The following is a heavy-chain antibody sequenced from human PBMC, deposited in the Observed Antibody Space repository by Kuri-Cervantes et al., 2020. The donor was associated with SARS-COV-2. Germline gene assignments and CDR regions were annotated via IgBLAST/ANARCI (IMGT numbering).Heavy chain of an antibody. CDR1: GFTFSSYS. D-gene: IGHD6-19*01. CDR2: ISSSSSYI. Sequence: GESLKISCAASGFTFSSYSMNWVRQAPGKGLEWVSSISSSSSYIYYADSVKGRFTISRDNTKNSLYLRMNSLRAEDTAVYYCARGGSSGWYYFDYWGQGTLVTVSS. V-gene: IGHV3-21*01. CDR3: ARGGSSGWYYFDY. J-gene: IGHJ4*02.